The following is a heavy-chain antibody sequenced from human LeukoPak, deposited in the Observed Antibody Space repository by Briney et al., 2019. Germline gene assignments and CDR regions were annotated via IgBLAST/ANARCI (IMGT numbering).Heavy chain of an antibody. CDR3: ARDHSSSSEDY. CDR2: INHSGST. J-gene: IGHJ4*02. D-gene: IGHD6-13*01. V-gene: IGHV4-38-2*02. CDR1: GYSINGGYY. Sequence: PSETLSLTCTVSGYSINGGYYRGWIRQPPGKGLEWIGSINHSGSTYHNPSLKSRVTISVDTSKNQFSLQLNSVTAADTAVYYCARDHSSSSEDYWGQGTLVTVSS.